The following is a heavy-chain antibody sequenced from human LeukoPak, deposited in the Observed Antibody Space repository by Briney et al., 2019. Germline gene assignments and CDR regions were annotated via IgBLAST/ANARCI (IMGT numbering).Heavy chain of an antibody. J-gene: IGHJ3*02. CDR3: ARDHSSSLADAFNI. Sequence: GASVKVSCKTSGYTFIDYYMHWVRQAPGQGLEWMGWINPNSGGTNYAQKFQGRVTMTRDTSISTAYMELSRLRSDDTAVYYCARDHSSSLADAFNIWGQGTMVTVSS. V-gene: IGHV1-2*02. D-gene: IGHD6-6*01. CDR2: INPNSGGT. CDR1: GYTFIDYY.